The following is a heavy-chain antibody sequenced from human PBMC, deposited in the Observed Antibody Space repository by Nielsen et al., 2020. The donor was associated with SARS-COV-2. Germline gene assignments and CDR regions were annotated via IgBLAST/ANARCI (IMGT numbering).Heavy chain of an antibody. CDR1: GFTFSNAW. D-gene: IGHD3-22*01. CDR3: ARVGSSGYYSDY. V-gene: IGHV3-15*01. CDR2: IKSKTDGGTT. J-gene: IGHJ4*02. Sequence: GESLKISCAASGFTFSNAWMSWVRQAPGKGLEWVGRIKSKTDGGTTDYAAPVKGRFTISRDDSKNTLYLQMNSLRAEDTAVYYCARVGSSGYYSDYWGQGTLVTVSS.